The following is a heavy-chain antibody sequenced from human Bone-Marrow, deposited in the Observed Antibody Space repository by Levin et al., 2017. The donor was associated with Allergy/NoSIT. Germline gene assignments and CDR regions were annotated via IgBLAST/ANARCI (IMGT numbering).Heavy chain of an antibody. Sequence: GGSLRLSCAASGFTFSNYAMNWVRQAPGKGLEWVSSISAIGGSTYYADSVKGRVTISRDNSKRTLYLQMNSLRAEDTALYYCAKDFKGRTGNPFDSYFDSWGQGTLVTVSS. CDR3: AKDFKGRTGNPFDSYFDS. V-gene: IGHV3-23*01. CDR1: GFTFSNYA. CDR2: ISAIGGST. D-gene: IGHD3/OR15-3a*01. J-gene: IGHJ5*01.